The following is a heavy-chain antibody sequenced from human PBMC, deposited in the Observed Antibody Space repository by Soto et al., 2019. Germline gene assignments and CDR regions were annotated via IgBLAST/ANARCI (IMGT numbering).Heavy chain of an antibody. V-gene: IGHV1-69*01. Sequence: QVQLVQSGAEVKKPGSSVKVSCKASGGTFSSYAISWVRQAPGQGLEWMGGIIPIFGTANYAQKFQGRVTITADESTSTAYMELSSLRSEDTAVYYCARENSGYGRGLYYYCGMDVWGQGTTVTVSS. CDR3: ARENSGYGRGLYYYCGMDV. CDR2: IIPIFGTA. CDR1: GGTFSSYA. D-gene: IGHD5-12*01. J-gene: IGHJ6*02.